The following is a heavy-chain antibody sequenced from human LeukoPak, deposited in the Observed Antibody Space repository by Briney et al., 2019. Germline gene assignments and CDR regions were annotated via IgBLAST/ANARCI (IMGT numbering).Heavy chain of an antibody. CDR3: AKDPHPRYYGSGSYLSNYFDY. Sequence: GGSLRLSCAASGFTFSSYAMHWVRQAPGKGLEWVAVISYDGSNKYYADSVKGRFTISRDNSKNTLYLQMNSLRAEDTAVYYCAKDPHPRYYGSGSYLSNYFDYWGQGTLVTVSS. CDR1: GFTFSSYA. CDR2: ISYDGSNK. D-gene: IGHD3-10*01. J-gene: IGHJ4*02. V-gene: IGHV3-30*04.